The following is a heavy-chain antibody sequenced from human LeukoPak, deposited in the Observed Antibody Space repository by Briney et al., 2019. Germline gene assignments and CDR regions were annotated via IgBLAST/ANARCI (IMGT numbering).Heavy chain of an antibody. J-gene: IGHJ4*02. CDR1: GFTFSGYA. V-gene: IGHV3-23*01. D-gene: IGHD3-10*01. Sequence: GGSLRLSCAASGFTFSGYAMSWVRQAPGKGLEWVSAISGSGGSTYYADSVKGRFTISRDNSKNTLYLQMNSLRAEDTAVYYCAKAARTMVRGVDTNYFDYWGQGTLVTVSS. CDR2: ISGSGGST. CDR3: AKAARTMVRGVDTNYFDY.